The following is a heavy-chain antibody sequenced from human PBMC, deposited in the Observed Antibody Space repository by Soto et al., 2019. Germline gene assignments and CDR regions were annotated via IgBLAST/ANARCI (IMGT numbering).Heavy chain of an antibody. CDR2: ISYDGSDK. CDR3: ARDTGPNGYNSDYFGMDV. D-gene: IGHD5-18*01. Sequence: GGSLRLSCSASGFTFSNYAMHWVRQAPGKGLEWVAVISYDGSDKYNANSVKGRFTISRDNSKNTLYLQMNSLRAEDTAVYYCARDTGPNGYNSDYFGMDVWGQGTMVTISS. V-gene: IGHV3-30-3*01. CDR1: GFTFSNYA. J-gene: IGHJ6*02.